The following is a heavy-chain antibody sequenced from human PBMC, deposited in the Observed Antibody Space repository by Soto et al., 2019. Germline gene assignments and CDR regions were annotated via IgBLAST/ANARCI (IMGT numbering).Heavy chain of an antibody. J-gene: IGHJ6*02. CDR2: INSDASTT. CDR3: ARGLRWGMDV. V-gene: IGHV3-74*01. Sequence: PGGSLILSCVASEFTISNYWMHLVRQAPGKGLVWVSRINSDASTTDYADPVKGRFTISRDNAKNTLYLQMNSLRAEDTAVYYCARGLRWGMDVWGQGTTVTVAS. CDR1: EFTISNYW.